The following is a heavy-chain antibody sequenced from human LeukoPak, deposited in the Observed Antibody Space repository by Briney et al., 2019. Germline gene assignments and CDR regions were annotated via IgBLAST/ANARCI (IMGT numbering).Heavy chain of an antibody. CDR3: ARPVKSTVTTAPEFGY. V-gene: IGHV1-2*02. Sequence: GASVKVSCKASRYTFTGYYMHWVRQAPGQGLEWMGWINPNSGGTNYAQKFQGRVTMTRDTSISTAYMELSRLRSDDTAVYYCARPVKSTVTTAPEFGYWGQGTLVTVSS. CDR2: INPNSGGT. CDR1: RYTFTGYY. D-gene: IGHD4-17*01. J-gene: IGHJ4*02.